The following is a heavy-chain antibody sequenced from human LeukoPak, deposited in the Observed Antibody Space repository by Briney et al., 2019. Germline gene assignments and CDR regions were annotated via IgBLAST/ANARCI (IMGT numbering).Heavy chain of an antibody. D-gene: IGHD2-15*01. V-gene: IGHV4-31*03. J-gene: IGHJ5*02. Sequence: SETQPLPCTVSGGSLSSGGYYWSWIRQHPGKGLEWIGYIYYSGSTYYNPSLKRRVTISVDTSKKQFSLKLSSVTAADTAVYYCARAPYCSGGSCPWFDPWGQGTRDTVSS. CDR1: GGSLSSGGYY. CDR2: IYYSGST. CDR3: ARAPYCSGGSCPWFDP.